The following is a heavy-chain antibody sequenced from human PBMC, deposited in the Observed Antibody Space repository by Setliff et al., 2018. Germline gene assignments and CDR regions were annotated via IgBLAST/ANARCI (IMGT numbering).Heavy chain of an antibody. J-gene: IGHJ6*02. CDR3: ARAYYGTVNGYSSYYGLDV. V-gene: IGHV3-74*03. CDR2: VNSDGSSA. Sequence: HPGGSLRLSCAASGFTFVNYWMHWVRQAPGKGLVWVSRVNSDGSSAMYADSVKGRFTMSRDNAKNTLYLQMNSLRAEDTAVYYCARAYYGTVNGYSSYYGLDVWGQGTTVTVSS. D-gene: IGHD3-9*01. CDR1: GFTFVNYW.